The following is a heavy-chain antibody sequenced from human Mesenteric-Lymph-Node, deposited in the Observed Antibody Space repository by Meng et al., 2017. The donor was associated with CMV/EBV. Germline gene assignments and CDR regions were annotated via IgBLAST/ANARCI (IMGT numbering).Heavy chain of an antibody. Sequence: QITLKESGPTLVKPTQTLTLTCTFSVFSLSTSGVGVGWIRQPPGKALEWLALIYWDDDKRYGPSLESRLTITKDTSKNQVVLTMTNMDPVDTATYYCAHSSGIAAAGPFYFDYWGQGTLVTVSS. CDR1: VFSLSTSGVG. D-gene: IGHD6-13*01. V-gene: IGHV2-5*05. J-gene: IGHJ4*02. CDR2: IYWDDDK. CDR3: AHSSGIAAAGPFYFDY.